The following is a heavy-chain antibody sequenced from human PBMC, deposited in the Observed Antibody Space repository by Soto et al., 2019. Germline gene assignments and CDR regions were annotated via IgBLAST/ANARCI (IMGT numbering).Heavy chain of an antibody. CDR1: GYTFTGYY. V-gene: IGHV1-2*02. D-gene: IGHD6-19*01. J-gene: IGHJ4*02. CDR3: ARDRQCLAPEDY. Sequence: SVEVSCKASGYTFTGYYMHWVRQAPGQGLEWMGWINPNSGGTNYAQKFQGRVTMTMDTSISTAYMELSRLRSDDTAVYYCARDRQCLAPEDYWGQGTLVTVSS. CDR2: INPNSGGT.